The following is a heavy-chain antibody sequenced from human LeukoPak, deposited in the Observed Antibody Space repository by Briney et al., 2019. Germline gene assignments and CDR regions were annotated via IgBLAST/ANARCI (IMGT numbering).Heavy chain of an antibody. CDR1: GGSISGYY. Sequence: SETLSLTCTVSGGSISGYYWTWIRQPPGKGLEWIGYVYYSGSTNYNSSLKSRVIISVDTSKNQFSLNLSSVTAADTAVYYCARMTDYYGMDVWGQGTTVTVSS. CDR2: VYYSGST. V-gene: IGHV4-59*01. CDR3: ARMTDYYGMDV. J-gene: IGHJ6*02.